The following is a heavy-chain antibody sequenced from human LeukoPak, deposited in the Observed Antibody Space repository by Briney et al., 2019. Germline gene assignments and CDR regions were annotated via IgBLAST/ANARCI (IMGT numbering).Heavy chain of an antibody. CDR1: GGSTSSYY. Sequence: KTSETLSLTCTVSGGSTSSYYWSWIRQPPGKGLEWIGYIYYSGSTKYNPSLKSRVTISIDTSKNQFSLKLSSVTAADTAVYYCARQIRPGDGYLDYWGQGTLVTVSS. CDR2: IYYSGST. D-gene: IGHD5-24*01. CDR3: ARQIRPGDGYLDY. J-gene: IGHJ4*02. V-gene: IGHV4-59*08.